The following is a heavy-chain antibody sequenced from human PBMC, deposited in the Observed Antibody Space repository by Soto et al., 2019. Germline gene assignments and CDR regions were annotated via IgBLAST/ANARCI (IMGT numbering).Heavy chain of an antibody. CDR2: IYYSGST. V-gene: IGHV4-59*01. CDR1: GGSISSYY. Sequence: ETLSLTCTVSGGSISSYYWSWIRQPPGKGLEWIGYIYYSGSTNYNPSLKSRVTISVDTSKNQFSLKLSSVTAADTAVYYCAGAYSGYDLHYWGQGTLVTVSS. CDR3: AGAYSGYDLHY. D-gene: IGHD5-12*01. J-gene: IGHJ4*02.